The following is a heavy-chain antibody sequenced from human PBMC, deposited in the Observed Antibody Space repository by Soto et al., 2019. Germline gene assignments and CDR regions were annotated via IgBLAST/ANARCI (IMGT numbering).Heavy chain of an antibody. D-gene: IGHD1-26*01. CDR2: ISSSSSTI. Sequence: EVQLVESGGGLVQPGGSLRLSCAASGFTFSSYSMNWVRQAPGKGLEWVSYISSSSSTIYYADSVKGRFTISRDNAKNSLYLQMNSLRDEDTAVYYCARERVDGSSAYYGMDVCGQGTTVTVSS. J-gene: IGHJ6*02. CDR1: GFTFSSYS. V-gene: IGHV3-48*02. CDR3: ARERVDGSSAYYGMDV.